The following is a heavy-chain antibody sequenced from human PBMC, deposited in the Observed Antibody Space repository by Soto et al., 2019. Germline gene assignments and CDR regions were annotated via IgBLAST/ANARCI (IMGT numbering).Heavy chain of an antibody. CDR3: ARVGFWYNWNVTPLRWFAL. D-gene: IGHD1-1*01. CDR2: ISAYNGNT. CDR1: GYTFTSYG. Sequence: ASVKVSCKASGYTFTSYGISWVRQAPGQGLEWMGWISAYNGNTNYAQKLQGRVTMTTDTSTSTAYMELRSLRSDDTAVYYCARVGFWYNWNVTPLRWFALWGQGTLVTVSS. J-gene: IGHJ5*02. V-gene: IGHV1-18*01.